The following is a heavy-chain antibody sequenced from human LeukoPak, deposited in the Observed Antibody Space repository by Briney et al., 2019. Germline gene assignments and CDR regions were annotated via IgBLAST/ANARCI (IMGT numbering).Heavy chain of an antibody. J-gene: IGHJ6*02. CDR2: INPNTGGT. Sequence: GASVKVSCKASGYTFPAYYMYWVRQAPGQGLEWIGWINPNTGGTKYAQKFQGRVTMTRDTSISAAYMELSRLKSDDTAVYYCARDAVYGDPMYAMDVWGQGTTVTVSS. CDR1: GYTFPAYY. D-gene: IGHD4-17*01. CDR3: ARDAVYGDPMYAMDV. V-gene: IGHV1-2*02.